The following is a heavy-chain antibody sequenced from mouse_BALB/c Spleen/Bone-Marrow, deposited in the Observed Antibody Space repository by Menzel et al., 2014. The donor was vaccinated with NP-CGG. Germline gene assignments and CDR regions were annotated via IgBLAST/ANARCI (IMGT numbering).Heavy chain of an antibody. J-gene: IGHJ1*01. CDR2: ISSGGSYT. CDR1: GFTFSSYA. V-gene: IGHV5-9-3*01. CDR3: ARRDYGYFDV. Sequence: EVQLVESGGGLVKPGGSLKLSCAASGFTFSSYAMSWVRQTPEKRLEWVATISSGGSYTYYPDSVKGRFTISRDNAKNTLYLRMSSLRSEDTAMYYCARRDYGYFDVWGAGTTVTVSS.